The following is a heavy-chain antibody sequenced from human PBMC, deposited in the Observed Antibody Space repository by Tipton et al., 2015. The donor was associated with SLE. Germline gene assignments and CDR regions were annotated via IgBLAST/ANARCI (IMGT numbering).Heavy chain of an antibody. CDR2: IRYDGNTD. Sequence: QLVQSGGGLVQPGGSLRLSCAASGFIFSAAGMHWVRQAPGKGLEWVAFIRYDGNTDYYADSVKGRFTISRDNFKNTLYLQMSSLGAEDTAVYYCAKRSASIAFEVWGQGTMVTVSS. CDR3: AKRSASIAFEV. V-gene: IGHV3-30*02. J-gene: IGHJ3*01. CDR1: GFIFSAAG. D-gene: IGHD2/OR15-2a*01.